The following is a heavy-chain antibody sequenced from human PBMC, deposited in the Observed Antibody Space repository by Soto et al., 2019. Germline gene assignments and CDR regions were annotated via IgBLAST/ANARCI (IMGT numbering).Heavy chain of an antibody. Sequence: PGESLKISCKGSGYSFTSYWIGWVRQMPGKGLEWMGIIYPGDSDTRYSPSFQGQVTISADKSISTAYLQWSSLKASDTAMYYCARIPAKYYYYHYGIDVWGQGTTVTVSS. CDR1: GYSFTSYW. J-gene: IGHJ6*02. CDR2: IYPGDSDT. D-gene: IGHD2-2*01. V-gene: IGHV5-51*01. CDR3: ARIPAKYYYYHYGIDV.